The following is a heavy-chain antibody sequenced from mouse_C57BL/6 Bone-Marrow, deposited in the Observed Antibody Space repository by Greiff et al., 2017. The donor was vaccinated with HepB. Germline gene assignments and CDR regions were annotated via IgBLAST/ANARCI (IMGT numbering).Heavy chain of an antibody. Sequence: EVQRVESGGGLVKPGGSLKLSCAASGFTFSSYAMSWVRQTPEKRLEWVATISDGGSYTYYPDNVKGRFTISRDNAKNNLYLQMSHLKSEDTAMYYCARAPYWYFDVWGTGTTVTVSS. CDR3: ARAPYWYFDV. J-gene: IGHJ1*03. CDR1: GFTFSSYA. V-gene: IGHV5-4*01. CDR2: ISDGGSYT.